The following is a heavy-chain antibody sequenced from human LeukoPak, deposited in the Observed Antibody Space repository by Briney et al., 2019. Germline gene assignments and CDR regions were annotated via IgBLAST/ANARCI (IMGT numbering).Heavy chain of an antibody. CDR1: GFTFSSYG. J-gene: IGHJ4*02. V-gene: IGHV3-30*18. D-gene: IGHD2-21*02. Sequence: GGSLRLSCAASGFTFSSYGLHWVRQPPGRGLEWVALTSYDGTYKYYADSVKGRFTVSRDNSKSTLYLQMNSLRPEDTAVYYCAKPGGALCGGDCYSYYFDSWGQGAPVTVSS. CDR2: TSYDGTYK. CDR3: AKPGGALCGGDCYSYYFDS.